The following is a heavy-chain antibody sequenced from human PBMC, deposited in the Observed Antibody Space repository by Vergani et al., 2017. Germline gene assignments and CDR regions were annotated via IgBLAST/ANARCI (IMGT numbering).Heavy chain of an antibody. CDR2: ISSSSSYI. CDR3: ARRDGVLWFGDAV. V-gene: IGHV3-21*01. CDR1: GFTFSSYS. Sequence: VQLEESGGGVVQPGGSLRLSCAASGFTFSSYSMNWVRQAPGKGLEWVSSISSSSSYIYYADSVKGRFTISRDNAKNSLYLQMNSLRAEDTAVYYCARRDGVLWFGDAVWGQGTTVTVSS. J-gene: IGHJ6*02. D-gene: IGHD3-10*01.